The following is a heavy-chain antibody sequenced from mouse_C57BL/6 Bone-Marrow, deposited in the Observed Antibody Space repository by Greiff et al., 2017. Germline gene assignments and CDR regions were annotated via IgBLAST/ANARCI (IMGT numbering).Heavy chain of an antibody. V-gene: IGHV1-69*01. Sequence: QVQLQQPGAELVMPGASVKLSCKASGYTFTRYWMHWVKQRPGQGLEWIGEIDPSDSYTNYNQKFKGKSTLTVDKSSSTAYMQLSSLTSEDSAVYYCAREDYYGSSLDYWGQGTTLTVSS. D-gene: IGHD1-1*01. CDR3: AREDYYGSSLDY. CDR1: GYTFTRYW. CDR2: IDPSDSYT. J-gene: IGHJ2*01.